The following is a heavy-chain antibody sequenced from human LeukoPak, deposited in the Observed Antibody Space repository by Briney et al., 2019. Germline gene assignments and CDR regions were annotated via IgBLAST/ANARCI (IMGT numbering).Heavy chain of an antibody. V-gene: IGHV3-21*01. Sequence: GGSLRLSCAASGFTFISYSMNWVRQAPGKGLEWVSSVSGSSNYIYYADSVKGRFTTSRDNAKNSLYLQMDSLRAEDTAVYYCARGSYFCGGDCYTAEFFQHWGQGTLVTVSS. J-gene: IGHJ1*01. D-gene: IGHD2-21*02. CDR2: VSGSSNYI. CDR1: GFTFISYS. CDR3: ARGSYFCGGDCYTAEFFQH.